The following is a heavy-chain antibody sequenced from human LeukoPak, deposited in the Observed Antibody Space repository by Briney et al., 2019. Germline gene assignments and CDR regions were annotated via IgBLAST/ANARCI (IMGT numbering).Heavy chain of an antibody. CDR3: ARPVYYDILTGYSIGWFDP. J-gene: IGHJ5*02. Sequence: SETLSLTCTVSGGSISSSSYYWGWIRQPPGKGLEWIGSIYYSGSTYYNPSLKSRVTISVDTSKNQSSLKLSSVTAADTAVYYCARPVYYDILTGYSIGWFDPWGQGTLVTVSS. CDR1: GGSISSSSYY. V-gene: IGHV4-39*01. D-gene: IGHD3-9*01. CDR2: IYYSGST.